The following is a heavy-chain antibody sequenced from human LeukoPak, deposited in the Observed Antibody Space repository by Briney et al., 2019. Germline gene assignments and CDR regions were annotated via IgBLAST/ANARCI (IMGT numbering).Heavy chain of an antibody. CDR2: ISYDGSNK. CDR3: ARDPQLAQWYFDY. D-gene: IGHD6-13*01. CDR1: GFTFSSYA. J-gene: IGHJ4*02. Sequence: GGSLRLSCAASGFTFSSYAMHWVRQAPGKGLEWVAVISYDGSNKYYADSVKGRFTISRDNSKNTLYLQMNSLRAEDTAVYYCARDPQLAQWYFDYWGQGTLVTVSS. V-gene: IGHV3-30-3*01.